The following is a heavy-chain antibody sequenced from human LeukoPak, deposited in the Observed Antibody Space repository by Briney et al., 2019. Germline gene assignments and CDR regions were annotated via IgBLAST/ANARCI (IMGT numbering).Heavy chain of an antibody. Sequence: SETLSLTCAVYGGSFSGYYWSWIRQPPGKGLEWIGEINHSGSTNYNPSLKSRVTISVDTSKNQFSLKLSSVTAADTAVYYCARPGRKYSSSQNWFDPWGQGTLVTVSS. CDR2: INHSGST. CDR3: ARPGRKYSSSQNWFDP. V-gene: IGHV4-34*01. J-gene: IGHJ5*02. CDR1: GGSFSGYY. D-gene: IGHD6-6*01.